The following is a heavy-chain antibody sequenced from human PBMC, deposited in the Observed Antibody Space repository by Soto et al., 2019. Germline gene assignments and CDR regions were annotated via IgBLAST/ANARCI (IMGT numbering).Heavy chain of an antibody. V-gene: IGHV1-18*01. CDR1: GYTFTSYG. Sequence: ASVKVSCKASGYTFTSYGISWVRQAPGQGIEWMGWISAYNGNTNYAQKLQGRVTMTTGTSTSTACMELRSLRSDDTAVYYCARALLYSNYSSDYYYYMDVWGKGTTVTVSS. J-gene: IGHJ6*03. CDR3: ARALLYSNYSSDYYYYMDV. CDR2: ISAYNGNT. D-gene: IGHD4-4*01.